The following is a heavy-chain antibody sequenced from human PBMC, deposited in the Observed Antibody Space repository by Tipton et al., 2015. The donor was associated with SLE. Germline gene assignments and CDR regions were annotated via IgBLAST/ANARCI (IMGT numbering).Heavy chain of an antibody. V-gene: IGHV3-53*05. CDR3: TDHDAFDI. J-gene: IGHJ3*02. CDR1: GFSVSTNH. Sequence: SLRLSCATSGFSVSTNHMSWVRQAPGKGLEWVSTIYSGGPTFYADSMKGRFTISRDESKNTMYLQMNSLRAEDTAVYYCTDHDAFDIWGQGTMVTVSS. CDR2: IYSGGPT.